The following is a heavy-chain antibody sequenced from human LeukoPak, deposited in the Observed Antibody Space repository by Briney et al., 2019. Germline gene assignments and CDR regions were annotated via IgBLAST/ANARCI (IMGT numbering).Heavy chain of an antibody. V-gene: IGHV3-66*02. D-gene: IGHD3-9*01. CDR2: IYSGGST. J-gene: IGHJ3*02. CDR1: GFTVSSNY. CDR3: ARADVLRYFDWSNGAFDI. Sequence: GGSLRLSCAASGFTVSSNYMSWVRQAPGKGLEWVSVIYSGGSTYYADSVKGRFTISRDNSKNTLYLQMNSLRAEDTAVYYGARADVLRYFDWSNGAFDIWGQGTMVTVSS.